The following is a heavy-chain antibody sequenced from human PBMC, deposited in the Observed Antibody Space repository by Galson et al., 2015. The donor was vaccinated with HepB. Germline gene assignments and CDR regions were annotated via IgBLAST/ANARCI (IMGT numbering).Heavy chain of an antibody. V-gene: IGHV3-7*03. CDR2: IKQDGSEK. D-gene: IGHD2-2*01. CDR1: GFTFSSYW. Sequence: SLRLSCAASGFTFSSYWMNWVRQAPGKGLEWVANIKQDGSEKYYVDSVKGRFTISRDNAKNSLYLQMNSLRAEDTAVYYCARDPHCSSTSCYYYYYYYMDVWGKGTTVTVSS. J-gene: IGHJ6*03. CDR3: ARDPHCSSTSCYYYYYYYMDV.